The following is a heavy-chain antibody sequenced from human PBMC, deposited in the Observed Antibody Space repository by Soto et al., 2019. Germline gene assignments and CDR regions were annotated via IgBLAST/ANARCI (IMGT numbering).Heavy chain of an antibody. Sequence: QVQLVQSGAEVKKPGASVKVSCKASGYTFTSYGISWVRQAPGQGLEWMGWINAYNGNTNYAQKLQGRVTMTTATPTSTASLELRSLRSGDTAGYYCARDWFGVDYWGRGTLVTVSS. V-gene: IGHV1-18*01. CDR3: ARDWFGVDY. J-gene: IGHJ4*02. CDR2: INAYNGNT. CDR1: GYTFTSYG. D-gene: IGHD3-16*01.